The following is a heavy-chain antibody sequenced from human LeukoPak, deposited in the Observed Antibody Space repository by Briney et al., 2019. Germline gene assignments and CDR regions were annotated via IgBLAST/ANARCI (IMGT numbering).Heavy chain of an antibody. CDR3: ARDRMNPATHAFDI. J-gene: IGHJ3*02. CDR1: GFTFSSYW. Sequence: GSLRLSCAASGFTFSSYWMSWVRQAPGKGLEWVANIKQDGSEKYYVDSVKGRFTISRDNAKNSLYLQMNSLRAEDTAVYYCARDRMNPATHAFDIWGQGTMVTVSS. V-gene: IGHV3-7*01. CDR2: IKQDGSEK.